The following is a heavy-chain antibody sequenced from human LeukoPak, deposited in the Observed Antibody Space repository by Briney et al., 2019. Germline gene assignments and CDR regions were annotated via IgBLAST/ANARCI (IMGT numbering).Heavy chain of an antibody. CDR1: GGSISSSSYY. CDR3: ARDLAWGSGDLGTYYYNWLGA. D-gene: IGHD3-10*01. J-gene: IGHJ5*02. V-gene: IGHV4-39*07. Sequence: SETLSLTCTVSGGSISSSSYYWGWIRQPPGKGLEWIGSIYYSGSTYYNPSLKSRVTISVDTSKNQFSLKLSSVTAADTAVYYCARDLAWGSGDLGTYYYNWLGAWGQGTLVSVSS. CDR2: IYYSGST.